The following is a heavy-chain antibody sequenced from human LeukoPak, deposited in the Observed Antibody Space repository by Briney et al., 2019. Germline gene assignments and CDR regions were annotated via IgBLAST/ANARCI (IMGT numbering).Heavy chain of an antibody. CDR2: INHSGST. CDR1: GGSFSGYY. D-gene: IGHD4-17*01. V-gene: IGHV4-34*01. CDR3: ARDDYGDDAFDI. Sequence: SETLSRTCAVYGGSFSGYYWSWIRQPPGQGLEWSGEINHSGSTNYNPSLKSRVTISVDTSKNQFSLKLSSVTAADTAVYYCARDDYGDDAFDIWGQGTMVTVSS. J-gene: IGHJ3*02.